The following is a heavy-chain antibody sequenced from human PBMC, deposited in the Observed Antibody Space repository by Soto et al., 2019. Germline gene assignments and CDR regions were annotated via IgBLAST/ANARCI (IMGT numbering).Heavy chain of an antibody. V-gene: IGHV3-23*01. CDR2: ISGSGGST. Sequence: GGSLRLSCAASGFTFSSYAMSWVRQAPGKGLEWVSAISGSGGSTYYADSVKGRFTISRDNSKNTLYLQMNSLRAEDTAVYYCAKGPLGSAAGYYYYYYMDVWGKGTTVTVSS. J-gene: IGHJ6*03. CDR3: AKGPLGSAAGYYYYYYMDV. D-gene: IGHD6-25*01. CDR1: GFTFSSYA.